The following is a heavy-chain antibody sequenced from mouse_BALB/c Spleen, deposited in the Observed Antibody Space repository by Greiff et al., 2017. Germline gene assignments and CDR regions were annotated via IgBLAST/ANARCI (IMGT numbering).Heavy chain of an antibody. CDR3: ARNYDYDRGFAY. CDR1: GFTFRSFG. CDR2: ISSGSSTI. D-gene: IGHD2-4*01. Sequence: EVQGVESGGGLVQPGGSRKLSCAASGFTFRSFGMHWVRQAPEKGLEWVAYISSGSSTIYYADTVKGRFTISRDNPKNTLFLQMTSLRSEDTAMYYCARNYDYDRGFAYWGQGTLVTVSA. J-gene: IGHJ3*01. V-gene: IGHV5-17*02.